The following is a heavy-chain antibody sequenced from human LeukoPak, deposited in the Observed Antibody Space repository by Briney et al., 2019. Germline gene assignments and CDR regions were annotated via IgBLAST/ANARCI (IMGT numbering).Heavy chain of an antibody. Sequence: PSETLSLTCTVSGGSISSYYWSWIRQPAGKGLEWIGRIYTSGSTNYNPSLKSRVTMSVDTSKNQFSLKLSSVTAADTAVYYCARDEAYSSSWYYFDYWGQGTLVTVSS. CDR1: GGSISSYY. CDR2: IYTSGST. J-gene: IGHJ4*02. CDR3: ARDEAYSSSWYYFDY. D-gene: IGHD6-13*01. V-gene: IGHV4-4*07.